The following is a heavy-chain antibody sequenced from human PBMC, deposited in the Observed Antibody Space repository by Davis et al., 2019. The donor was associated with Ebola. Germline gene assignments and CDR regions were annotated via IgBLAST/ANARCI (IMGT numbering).Heavy chain of an antibody. V-gene: IGHV3-21*01. D-gene: IGHD4-17*01. CDR1: GFTFSSYS. CDR3: ARGDDYGDLFART. J-gene: IGHJ5*02. CDR2: ISSSSSYI. Sequence: GESLKISCAASGFTFSSYSMNWVRQAPGKGLEWVSSISSSSSYIYYADSVKGRFTISRDNAKNSLYLQMNSLRDEDTAVYYCARGDDYGDLFARTWGQGTLVTVSS.